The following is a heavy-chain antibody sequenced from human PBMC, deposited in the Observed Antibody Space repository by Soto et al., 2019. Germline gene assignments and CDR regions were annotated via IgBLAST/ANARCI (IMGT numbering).Heavy chain of an antibody. CDR3: ASHVLRYFDWFPGFDY. J-gene: IGHJ4*02. CDR1: GGSISSGGYY. D-gene: IGHD3-9*01. V-gene: IGHV4-31*03. CDR2: IYYSGST. Sequence: SETLSLTCTVSGGSISSGGYYWSWIRQHPGKGLEWIGYIYYSGSTYYNPSLKSRVTISVDTSKNQFSLKLGSVTAADTAVYYCASHVLRYFDWFPGFDYWGQGTLVTVSS.